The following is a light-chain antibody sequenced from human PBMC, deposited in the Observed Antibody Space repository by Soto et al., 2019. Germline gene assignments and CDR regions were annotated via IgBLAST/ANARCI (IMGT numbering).Light chain of an antibody. Sequence: QSVLTQPPSVSAAPGQKVTISCSGSSSNIGKNYLSWYQQFPGTAPKLLIYDNNKRPSGIPDRFSGSKSGTSATLGITGLQAGDEADYYCGTWDSSLSVHVFGTGTKLTVL. CDR2: DNN. V-gene: IGLV1-51*01. J-gene: IGLJ1*01. CDR3: GTWDSSLSVHV. CDR1: SSNIGKNY.